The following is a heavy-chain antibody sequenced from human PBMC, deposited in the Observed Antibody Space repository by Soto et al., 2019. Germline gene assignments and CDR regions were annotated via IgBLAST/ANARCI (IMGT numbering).Heavy chain of an antibody. Sequence: ASVKVSCKASGYTFTSYDINWVRQATGQGLEWMGWMNPNSGNTGYAQKFQGRVTMTRNTSISTAYMELSSLRSEDTAVYCCARAQLVSQGYYFDYWGQGTLVTVSS. D-gene: IGHD6-6*01. CDR3: ARAQLVSQGYYFDY. J-gene: IGHJ4*02. CDR1: GYTFTSYD. CDR2: MNPNSGNT. V-gene: IGHV1-8*01.